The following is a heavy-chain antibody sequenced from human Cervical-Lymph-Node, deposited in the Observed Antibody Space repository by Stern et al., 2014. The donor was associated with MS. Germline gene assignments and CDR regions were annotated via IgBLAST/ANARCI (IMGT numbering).Heavy chain of an antibody. CDR2: IYPSDSDT. CDR1: GYSFSSHW. V-gene: IGHV5-51*01. D-gene: IGHD2-15*01. Sequence: EVQLVESGAEVKKPGESLKISCEGSGYSFSSHWIGWVRQMPGKGLEWMAIIYPSDSDTRYNPSFQGQVTISADKSISTAYLQWSSLKASDTAIYYCARQEVDDAFDIWGQGTMVTVSS. CDR3: ARQEVDDAFDI. J-gene: IGHJ3*02.